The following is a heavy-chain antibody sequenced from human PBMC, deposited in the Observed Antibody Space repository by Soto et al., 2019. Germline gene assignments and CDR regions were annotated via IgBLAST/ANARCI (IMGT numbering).Heavy chain of an antibody. CDR1: GFTFSSYA. V-gene: IGHV3-23*01. CDR3: AKAYLLVVPAAPFDY. CDR2: ISGSGGST. Sequence: GGSLRLSCAASGFTFSSYAMSWVRQAPGKGLEWVSAISGSGGSTYYADSVKGRFTISRDNSKNTLYLQMNSLRAEDTAVYYCAKAYLLVVPAAPFDYWGQGTLVTVLL. D-gene: IGHD2-2*01. J-gene: IGHJ4*02.